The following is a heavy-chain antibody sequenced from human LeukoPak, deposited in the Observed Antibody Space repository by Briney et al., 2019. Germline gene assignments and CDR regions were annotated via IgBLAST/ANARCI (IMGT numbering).Heavy chain of an antibody. V-gene: IGHV1-69*04. CDR1: GGTFSSYA. CDR2: IIPILGIA. Sequence: GASVKVSCKASGGTFSSYAISWVRQAPGQGLDWMGRIIPILGIANYAQKLQGRVTITADKSTSTAYMELSSLRSEDTAVCYCARMGELSLSHYDYWGQGTLVTVSS. D-gene: IGHD3-16*02. CDR3: ARMGELSLSHYDY. J-gene: IGHJ4*02.